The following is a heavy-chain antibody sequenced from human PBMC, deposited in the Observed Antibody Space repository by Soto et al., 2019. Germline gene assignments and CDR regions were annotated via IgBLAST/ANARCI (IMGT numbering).Heavy chain of an antibody. J-gene: IGHJ4*02. CDR1: DGSISSYY. CDR2: IYYSGST. Sequence: SETLSLTCTVSDGSISSYYWSWIRQPPGKGLEWIGYIYYSGSTNYNPSLKSRVTISVDTSKNQFSLKLSSVTAEDTAVYYCEKDFRPYSGSYSPFDYWGQGTLVTVSS. D-gene: IGHD1-26*01. V-gene: IGHV4-59*12. CDR3: EKDFRPYSGSYSPFDY.